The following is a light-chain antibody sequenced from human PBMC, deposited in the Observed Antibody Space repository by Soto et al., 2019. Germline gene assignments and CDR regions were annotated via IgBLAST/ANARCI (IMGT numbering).Light chain of an antibody. CDR3: QQYLTWPGT. CDR2: GAS. J-gene: IGKJ1*01. V-gene: IGKV3D-15*01. Sequence: EIILTQSPDTLSLSPGERATLSCRASQTVSSNYLSWCQQSPGQAPRLLIYGASTRAAGIPDRFSGSGSGTEFTLTIDSLQSEDFALYYCQQYLTWPGTFGQGTKVDNK. CDR1: QTVSSN.